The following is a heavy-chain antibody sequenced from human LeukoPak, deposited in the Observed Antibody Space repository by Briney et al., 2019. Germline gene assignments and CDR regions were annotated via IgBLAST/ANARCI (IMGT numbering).Heavy chain of an antibody. CDR2: VDHDGSGD. V-gene: IGHV3-7*01. D-gene: IGHD6-19*01. CDR3: AREQWSRLDY. Sequence: VGSLRLSCAASGFTFGSFYMSWVRQAPGKGLEWVAKVDHDGSGDHYVDSVRGRFTISRDNAKSSVYLEMNNLRADDTAVYCCAREQWSRLDYWGQGALVTVSS. J-gene: IGHJ4*02. CDR1: GFTFGSFY.